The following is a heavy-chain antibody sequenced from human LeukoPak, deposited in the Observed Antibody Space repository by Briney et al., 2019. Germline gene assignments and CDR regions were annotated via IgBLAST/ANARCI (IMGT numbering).Heavy chain of an antibody. J-gene: IGHJ4*02. V-gene: IGHV4-39*01. Sequence: XXLSLTCTVSGXASSSSSYDWGWXRQPPGKGVEGICMIYYRGRSYYNPYLKSRDNRSEERAKRQFSLKLSSMAAAHTAVYYCARLPCGSTSCYGGFDYWGQGTLVTVSS. CDR1: GXASSSSSYD. D-gene: IGHD2-2*01. CDR3: ARLPCGSTSCYGGFDY. CDR2: IYYRGRS.